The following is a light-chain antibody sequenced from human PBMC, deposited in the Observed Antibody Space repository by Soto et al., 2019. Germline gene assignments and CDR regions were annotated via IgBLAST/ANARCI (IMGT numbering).Light chain of an antibody. CDR3: QQYNDWHWT. CDR2: GAS. Sequence: EIVMTQSPATLSVSPGERATLSCRASQSVSSDLAWYQQKPGQPPRLLIYGASTRATGIPGRFSGSGSGTEFTLTISSLQSEDFAVYYCQQYNDWHWTFGQGTTVEIK. V-gene: IGKV3-15*01. J-gene: IGKJ1*01. CDR1: QSVSSD.